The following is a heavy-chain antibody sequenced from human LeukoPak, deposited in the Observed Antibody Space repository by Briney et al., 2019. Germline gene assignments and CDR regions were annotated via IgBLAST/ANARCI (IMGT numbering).Heavy chain of an antibody. CDR2: IYYSGST. D-gene: IGHD4-23*01. CDR1: GFTFSSYA. CDR3: ARHSSYGGNPGGAFDI. J-gene: IGHJ3*02. Sequence: KTGGSLRLSCAASGFTFSSYAMSWIRQPPGKGLEWIGYIYYSGSTNYNPSLKSRVTISVDTSKNQFSLKLSSVTAADTAVYYCARHSSYGGNPGGAFDIWGQGTMVTVSS. V-gene: IGHV4-59*08.